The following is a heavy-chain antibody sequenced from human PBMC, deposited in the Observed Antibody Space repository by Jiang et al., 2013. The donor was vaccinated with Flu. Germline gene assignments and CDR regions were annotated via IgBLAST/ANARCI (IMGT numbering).Heavy chain of an antibody. V-gene: IGHV3-74*01. CDR2: VGGDDSDT. CDR1: DSPSQTTG. J-gene: IGHJ6*02. CDR3: ARGGYNHGFDI. D-gene: IGHD5-24*01. Sequence: PGGSRRDSPVQPLDSPSQTTGCDWVRQAPGEGLVWVSRVGGDDSDTIYADSVRGRFTVSRDNAKNTLYLQMNRLRAEDTAVYYCARGGYNHGFDIWGQGTTVTVSS.